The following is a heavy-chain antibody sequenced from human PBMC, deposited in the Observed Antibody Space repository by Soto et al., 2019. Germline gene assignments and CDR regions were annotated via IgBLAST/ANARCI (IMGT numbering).Heavy chain of an antibody. CDR2: INAGNGNT. CDR1: GYTFTSYA. Sequence: QVQLAQSGAEVKKPGASVKVSCKASGYTFTSYAMQWVRQAPRQRLEWMGWINAGNGNTKYSQKFQGRVTITRDTSASTAYMELSSLRSEDTAVYYCARAPGYSYGYNWGQGTLVTVSS. J-gene: IGHJ4*02. D-gene: IGHD5-18*01. V-gene: IGHV1-3*01. CDR3: ARAPGYSYGYN.